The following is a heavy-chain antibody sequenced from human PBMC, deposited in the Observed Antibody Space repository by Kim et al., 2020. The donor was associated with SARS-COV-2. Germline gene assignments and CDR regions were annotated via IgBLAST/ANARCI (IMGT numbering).Heavy chain of an antibody. CDR3: ARARLWFGAEDY. V-gene: IGHV1-69*04. J-gene: IGHJ4*02. D-gene: IGHD3-10*01. CDR1: GGTFSSYA. Sequence: SVKVSCKASGGTFSSYAISWVRQAPGQGLEWMGRIIPILGIANYAQKFQGRVTITADKSTSTAYMELSSLRSEDTAVYYCARARLWFGAEDYWGQGTLVTVSS. CDR2: IIPILGIA.